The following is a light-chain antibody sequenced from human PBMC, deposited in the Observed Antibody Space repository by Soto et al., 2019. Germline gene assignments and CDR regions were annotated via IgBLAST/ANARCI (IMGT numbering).Light chain of an antibody. J-gene: IGKJ1*01. V-gene: IGKV1-5*01. CDR1: QNIYKW. Sequence: DIQMTQSPSTLSASVGDRVTITCRASQNIYKWLAWYQQKLGKAPKLLIYDVSNLQSGVPSRFSGSGSGTEFALTISSLQPADFATYYCQQYETYSWTFGQGTKVDIK. CDR2: DVS. CDR3: QQYETYSWT.